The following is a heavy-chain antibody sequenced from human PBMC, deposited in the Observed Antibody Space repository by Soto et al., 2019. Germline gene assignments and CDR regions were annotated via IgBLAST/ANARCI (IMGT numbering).Heavy chain of an antibody. V-gene: IGHV4-31*03. CDR1: GGSISSGGYY. D-gene: IGHD4-17*01. CDR3: ARDDDYGGNLFDY. Sequence: QVQLQESGPGLVKPSQTLSLTCTVSGGSISSGGYYWSWIRQHPGKGLEWIGYIYYSGSTYYNPSLKSRVXXSXDXXKNQFSLKLSSVTAADTAVYYCARDDDYGGNLFDYWGQGTLVTVSS. J-gene: IGHJ4*02. CDR2: IYYSGST.